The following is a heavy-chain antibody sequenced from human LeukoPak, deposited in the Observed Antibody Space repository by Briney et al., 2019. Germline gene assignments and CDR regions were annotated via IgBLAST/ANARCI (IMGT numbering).Heavy chain of an antibody. D-gene: IGHD2-15*01. CDR1: GYTFSSYH. CDR2: INPSFNPGVDVT. V-gene: IGHV1-46*01. Sequence: ASVKVSCKASGYTFSSYHIHWVRQAPGQGLEWMGKINPSFNPGVDVTSYAQKFQGRVTMTRDISTNTVYMELSSLTSEDTAVYYCARGFCGGGACYSPGEWGQGTLVTVSS. CDR3: ARGFCGGGACYSPGE. J-gene: IGHJ4*02.